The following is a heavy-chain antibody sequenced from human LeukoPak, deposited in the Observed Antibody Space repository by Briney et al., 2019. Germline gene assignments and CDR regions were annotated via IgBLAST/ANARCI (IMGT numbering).Heavy chain of an antibody. V-gene: IGHV3-33*01. CDR1: GFTFSSYG. CDR2: IWYDGSNK. CDR3: AREPFRDSSGYYLGLGFDY. J-gene: IGHJ4*02. D-gene: IGHD3-22*01. Sequence: GGSLRLSCAASGFTFSSYGMHWVRQAPGKGLEWVAVIWYDGSNKYYADSVKGRFTISRDNSKNTLYLQMNSLRAEDTAVYYCAREPFRDSSGYYLGLGFDYWGQGTLVTVSS.